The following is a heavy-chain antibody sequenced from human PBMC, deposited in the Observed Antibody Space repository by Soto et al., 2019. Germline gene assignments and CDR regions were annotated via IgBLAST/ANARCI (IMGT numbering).Heavy chain of an antibody. V-gene: IGHV1-2*02. CDR2: INPNSGGT. CDR3: ARADTTKYYYDSSGSCP. Sequence: ASVKVSCKASGGTFSRYAFSWVRQAPGQGLEWMGWINPNSGGTNYAQKFQGRVTMTRDTSISTAYMELSRLRSDDTAVYYCARADTTKYYYDSSGSCPCGQGTLVTVSS. CDR1: GGTFSRYA. D-gene: IGHD3-22*01. J-gene: IGHJ5*02.